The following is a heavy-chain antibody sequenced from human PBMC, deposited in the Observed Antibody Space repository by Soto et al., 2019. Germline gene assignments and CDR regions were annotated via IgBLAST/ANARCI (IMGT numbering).Heavy chain of an antibody. J-gene: IGHJ3*02. CDR3: ARHSCSSTSCHIDAFDI. CDR2: IYYSGST. CDR1: GGSISSSSYY. D-gene: IGHD2-2*02. Sequence: QLQLQESGPGLVKPSETLSLTCTVSGGSISSSSYYWGWIRQPPGKGLEWIGSIYYSGSTYYNPSLKSRVTISVDTSKNQFSLKLSSVTAADTAVYYCARHSCSSTSCHIDAFDIWGQGTMVTVSS. V-gene: IGHV4-39*01.